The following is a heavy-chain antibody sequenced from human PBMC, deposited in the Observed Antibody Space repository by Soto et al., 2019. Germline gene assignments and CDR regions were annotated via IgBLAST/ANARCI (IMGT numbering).Heavy chain of an antibody. Sequence: EVQLVESGGGLVQPGGSLRLSCAASGVTVIDNYMNWVRQAPGKGLEWVSVIYSGGSTSYADSVKGRFAISRDNSKNTVYLQMNSLRDEDTAVYYCARTSRPTCSGGTCYFDYWGQGTLVTVST. V-gene: IGHV3-66*01. CDR1: GVTVIDNY. CDR2: IYSGGST. J-gene: IGHJ4*02. D-gene: IGHD2-15*01. CDR3: ARTSRPTCSGGTCYFDY.